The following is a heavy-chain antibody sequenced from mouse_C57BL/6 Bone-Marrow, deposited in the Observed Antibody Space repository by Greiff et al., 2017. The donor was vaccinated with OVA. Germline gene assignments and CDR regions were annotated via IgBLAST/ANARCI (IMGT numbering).Heavy chain of an antibody. CDR3: TAVTTVVATSYFDY. CDR1: GFTFSNYW. CDR2: IRLKSDNYAT. J-gene: IGHJ2*01. D-gene: IGHD1-1*01. Sequence: EVMLVESGGGLVQPGGSMKLSCVASGFTFSNYWMNWVRQSPEKGLEWVAQIRLKSDNYATHYAESVKGRFTISRDDSKSSVYLQMNNLRAEDTGIYYCTAVTTVVATSYFDYWGQGTTLTVSS. V-gene: IGHV6-3*01.